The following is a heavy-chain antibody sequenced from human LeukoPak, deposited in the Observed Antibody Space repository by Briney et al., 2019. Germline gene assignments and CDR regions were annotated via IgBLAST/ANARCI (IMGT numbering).Heavy chain of an antibody. CDR1: GGSISSSSYY. J-gene: IGHJ6*03. CDR2: IYYSGST. Sequence: PSETLSLTCTVFGGSISSSSYYWGWIRQPPGKGLEWIGSIYYSGSTYYNPSLKGRVTISVDTSKNQFSLKLSSVTAADTAVYYCASSYYDILTGYYDYYYYYYMDVWGKGTTVTVSS. CDR3: ASSYYDILTGYYDYYYYYYMDV. D-gene: IGHD3-9*01. V-gene: IGHV4-39*01.